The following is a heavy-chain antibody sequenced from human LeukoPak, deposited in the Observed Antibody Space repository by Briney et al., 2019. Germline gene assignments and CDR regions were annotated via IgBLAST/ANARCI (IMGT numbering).Heavy chain of an antibody. CDR3: ARVLLKPYYYYGMDV. V-gene: IGHV4-34*01. CDR2: INHSGST. CDR1: GGSLSGYY. Sequence: PSETLSLTCAVYGGSLSGYYWSWIRQPPGKGLEWIGEINHSGSTNYNPSLKSRVTISVDTSKNQFSLKLSSVTAADTAVYYCARVLLKPYYYYGMDVWGKGTTVTVSS. J-gene: IGHJ6*04.